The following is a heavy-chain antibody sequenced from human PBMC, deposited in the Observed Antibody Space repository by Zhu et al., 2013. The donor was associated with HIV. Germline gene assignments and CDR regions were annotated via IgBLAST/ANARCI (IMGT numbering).Heavy chain of an antibody. V-gene: IGHV1-69*01. CDR3: ALIVVVTAIDAFDI. CDR2: IIPIFGTA. Sequence: QVQLVQSGAEVKKPGSSVKVSCKASGGTFSSYAISWVRQAPGQGLEWMGGIIPIFGTASYAQKFQGRVTITADESTSTAYMELSSLRPEDTAVYYCALIVVVTAIDAFDIWGQGTMVTVSS. J-gene: IGHJ3*02. D-gene: IGHD2-21*02. CDR1: GGTFSSYA.